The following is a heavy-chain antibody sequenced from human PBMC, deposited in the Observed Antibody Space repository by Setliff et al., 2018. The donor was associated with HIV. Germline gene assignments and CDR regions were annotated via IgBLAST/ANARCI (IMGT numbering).Heavy chain of an antibody. Sequence: SETLSLTCTVSGGSISTYYWSWIRQPPGKGLEWIGSIYFTGSSDNNPSLKSLVTLSVDTSKHQLSLKLSSVTAADTAVYYCARVQMAYAAFDVWGQGTMVTVSS. CDR1: GGSISTYY. CDR2: IYFTGSS. CDR3: ARVQMAYAAFDV. D-gene: IGHD4-17*01. J-gene: IGHJ3*01. V-gene: IGHV4-59*01.